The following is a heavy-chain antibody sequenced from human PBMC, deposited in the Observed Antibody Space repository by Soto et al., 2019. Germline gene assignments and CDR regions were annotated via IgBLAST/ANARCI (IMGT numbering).Heavy chain of an antibody. J-gene: IGHJ4*02. CDR3: ARHGRFLEWSTYDY. V-gene: IGHV4-59*08. Sequence: NPSETLSLTCTVSGGSISSYYWSWIRQPPGKGLEWIGYIYYSGSTNYNPSLKSRVTISVDTSKNQFSLKLSSVTAADTAVYYCARHGRFLEWSTYDYWGQGTLVTVSS. D-gene: IGHD3-3*01. CDR2: IYYSGST. CDR1: GGSISSYY.